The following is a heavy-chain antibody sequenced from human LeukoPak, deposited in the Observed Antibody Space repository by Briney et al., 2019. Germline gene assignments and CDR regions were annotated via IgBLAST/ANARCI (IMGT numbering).Heavy chain of an antibody. Sequence: SETLSLTCTVSGYSISSGYYWGWIRQPPGKGLEWIGSIYHSGSTYYNPSLKSRVTISVDTSKNQFSLKLSSVTAADTAVYYCATRYCSSTSCYGGEAFDIWGQGTMVTASS. V-gene: IGHV4-38-2*02. J-gene: IGHJ3*02. CDR3: ATRYCSSTSCYGGEAFDI. CDR1: GYSISSGYY. CDR2: IYHSGST. D-gene: IGHD2-2*01.